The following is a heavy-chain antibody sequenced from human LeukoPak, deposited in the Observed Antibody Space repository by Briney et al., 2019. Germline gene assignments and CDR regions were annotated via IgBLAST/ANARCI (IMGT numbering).Heavy chain of an antibody. CDR3: TKSDGYGLIRI. CDR2: ISSSGSTI. D-gene: IGHD3-10*01. Sequence: GGSLRLSCAASGFTFSDYYMSWIRQAPGKGLEWVSYISSSGSTIYYADSVKGRFTISRDNAKNSLYLQMNSLRAEDTAVYYCTKSDGYGLIRICGRGTMVTVSS. J-gene: IGHJ3*02. V-gene: IGHV3-11*01. CDR1: GFTFSDYY.